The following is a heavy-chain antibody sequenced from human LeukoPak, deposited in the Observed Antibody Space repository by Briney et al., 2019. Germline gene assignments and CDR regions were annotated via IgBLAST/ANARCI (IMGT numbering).Heavy chain of an antibody. J-gene: IGHJ4*02. V-gene: IGHV4-39*01. Sequence: SETPSLTCTVSGGSVSSNNDYWGWIRQPPGRGLEWIGSIYYSGSAWYNPSLKSRVTISVDTSKNQFSLKLSSVTAADTAVYYCARLYYGDYNFNYFDYWGQGTLVTVSS. D-gene: IGHD4-17*01. CDR1: GGSVSSNNDY. CDR2: IYYSGSA. CDR3: ARLYYGDYNFNYFDY.